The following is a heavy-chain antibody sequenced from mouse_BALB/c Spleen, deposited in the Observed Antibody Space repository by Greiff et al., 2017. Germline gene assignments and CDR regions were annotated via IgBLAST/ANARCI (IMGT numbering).Heavy chain of an antibody. CDR3: ARRWDDYFDY. D-gene: IGHD4-1*01. Sequence: VKLMESAAELARPGASVKMSCKASGYTFTSYTMHWVKQRPGQGLEWIGYINPSSGYTEYNQKFKDKTTLTADKSSSTAYMQLSSLTSEDSAVYYCARRWDDYFDYWGQGTTLTVSS. J-gene: IGHJ2*01. CDR1: GYTFTSYT. CDR2: INPSSGYT. V-gene: IGHV1-4*02.